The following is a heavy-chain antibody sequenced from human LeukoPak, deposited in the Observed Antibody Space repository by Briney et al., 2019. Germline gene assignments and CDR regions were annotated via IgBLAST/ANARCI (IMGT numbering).Heavy chain of an antibody. J-gene: IGHJ3*02. CDR3: ARRRQAGTTTDAFDI. CDR2: ISNDRTRK. D-gene: IGHD1-26*01. V-gene: IGHV3-30*04. Sequence: GGSLRLSCAASGFVFSSYAMHWVRQAPGKGLEWVAVISNDRTRKYYPDSVKGRLTISRDNSRKILYLQMDSLRTEDTAVYHCARRRQAGTTTDAFDIWGQGTTVIVSS. CDR1: GFVFSSYA.